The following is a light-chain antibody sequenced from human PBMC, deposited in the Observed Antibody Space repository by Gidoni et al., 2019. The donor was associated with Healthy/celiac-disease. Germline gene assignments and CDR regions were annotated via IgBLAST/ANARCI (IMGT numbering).Light chain of an antibody. CDR2: GAS. Sequence: EIVMTQPPATLSVSPGERATLSCRASQSVSSNLAWYQQKPGQAPRLLIYGASTRATGIPARFCGSGSGTEFPLTISSLQSDDFAVYSCQQYNNWPYTFGQGTKLEIK. J-gene: IGKJ2*01. CDR1: QSVSSN. V-gene: IGKV3-15*01. CDR3: QQYNNWPYT.